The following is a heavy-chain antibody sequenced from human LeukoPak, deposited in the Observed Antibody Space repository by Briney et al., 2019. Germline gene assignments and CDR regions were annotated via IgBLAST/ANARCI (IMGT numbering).Heavy chain of an antibody. D-gene: IGHD3-3*01. Sequence: ASVKVSCKASGGTFSSYAISWVRQAPGQGLEWMGRIIPILGIANYAQKFQGRVTITADKSTRTAYMELSSLRSEDTAVYYCARDLSGLRFLEWSHRPFDYWGQGTLVTVSS. V-gene: IGHV1-69*04. CDR1: GGTFSSYA. CDR2: IIPILGIA. J-gene: IGHJ4*02. CDR3: ARDLSGLRFLEWSHRPFDY.